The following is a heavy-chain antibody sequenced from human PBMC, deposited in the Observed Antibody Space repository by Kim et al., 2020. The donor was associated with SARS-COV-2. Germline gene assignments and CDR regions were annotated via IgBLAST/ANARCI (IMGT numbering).Heavy chain of an antibody. Sequence: GGSLRLSCAASGLSVSTNYMSWVRQGPQKSLEWVSNIYTDGRTYYADSVRGRFTISRDNSKNTVYLQMNSLRDEDTAVYYCSRVDTATSGGWRPFDYWGQGAPVTVSS. J-gene: IGHJ4*02. CDR2: IYTDGRT. CDR3: SRVDTATSGGWRPFDY. D-gene: IGHD5-12*01. V-gene: IGHV3-66*02. CDR1: GLSVSTNY.